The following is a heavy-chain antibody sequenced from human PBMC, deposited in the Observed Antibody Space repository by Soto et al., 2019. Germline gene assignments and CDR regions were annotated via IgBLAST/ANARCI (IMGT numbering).Heavy chain of an antibody. V-gene: IGHV1-18*01. D-gene: IGHD2-2*01. J-gene: IGHJ5*02. CDR1: GNTFTNFG. Sequence: QGQLVQSGAEVKKPGASVKVSCTPSGNTFTNFGVTWVRQAPGQGLEWMGWISAYTDDPNYAQKFQGRVTMTIDTSTRTAYLDLRSLTSDDTAVYYCARVIPGAEAWFDPWGQGTLVTVSS. CDR2: ISAYTDDP. CDR3: ARVIPGAEAWFDP.